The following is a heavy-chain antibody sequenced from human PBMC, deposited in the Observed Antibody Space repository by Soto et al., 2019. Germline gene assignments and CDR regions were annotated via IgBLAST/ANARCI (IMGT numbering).Heavy chain of an antibody. J-gene: IGHJ6*02. V-gene: IGHV3-30*18. CDR1: GFTFSSYG. CDR3: AKDVGYSSASVYYVMDV. Sequence: GGSLRLSCAASGFTFSSYGMHWVRQAPGKGLEWVAVISYDGSNKYYADSVKGRFTISRDNSKNTLYLQMNSLRAEDTAVYYCAKDVGYSSASVYYVMDVRGQGTTVIVS. CDR2: ISYDGSNK. D-gene: IGHD6-6*01.